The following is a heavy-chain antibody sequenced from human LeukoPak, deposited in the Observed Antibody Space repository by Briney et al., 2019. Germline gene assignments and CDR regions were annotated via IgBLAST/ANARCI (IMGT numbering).Heavy chain of an antibody. Sequence: PGRSLRLSCAASGFTFSSYGMHWVRQAPGKGLEWVAVISYDGSNKYYADSVKGRFTISRDNSKNTLYLQMNSLRAEDTAVYYCARDPYYYDSSGYSGALASYWGQGTLVTVSS. CDR3: ARDPYYYDSSGYSGALASY. D-gene: IGHD3-22*01. CDR2: ISYDGSNK. V-gene: IGHV3-30*03. CDR1: GFTFSSYG. J-gene: IGHJ4*02.